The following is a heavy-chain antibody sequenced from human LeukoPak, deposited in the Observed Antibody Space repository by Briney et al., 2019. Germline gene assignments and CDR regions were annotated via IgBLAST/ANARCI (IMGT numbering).Heavy chain of an antibody. D-gene: IGHD2-8*01. J-gene: IGHJ6*02. CDR3: AKVIMAATHFYYAGMDV. Sequence: GGSLRLSCAASGFTFSAYAMTWVRQAPGKGLEWVSAIRGSALTTYYVGSVKGRFTISRDSSKNTLYLQMNSLRAEDTAVYYCAKVIMAATHFYYAGMDVWGQGTTVTVSS. CDR1: GFTFSAYA. V-gene: IGHV3-23*01. CDR2: IRGSALTT.